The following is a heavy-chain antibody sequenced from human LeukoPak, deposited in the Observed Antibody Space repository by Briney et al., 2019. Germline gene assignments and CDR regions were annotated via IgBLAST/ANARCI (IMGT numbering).Heavy chain of an antibody. V-gene: IGHV3-30-3*01. D-gene: IGHD1-7*01. CDR3: AREGNYGTATFDY. J-gene: IGHJ4*02. CDR1: GFTFCSYA. CDR2: ISYDGSNK. Sequence: GGSLRLSCAASGFTFCSYAMHWVREAPGKGVEWVAVISYDGSNKYYADSVKGRFTISRDNSKNTLYLQMNSLRAEDTAVYYCAREGNYGTATFDYWGQGTLVTVSS.